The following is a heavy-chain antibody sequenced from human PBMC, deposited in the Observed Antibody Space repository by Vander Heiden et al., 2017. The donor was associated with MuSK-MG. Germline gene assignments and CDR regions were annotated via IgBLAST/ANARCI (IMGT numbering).Heavy chain of an antibody. CDR2: IKQDGSEK. J-gene: IGHJ4*02. CDR3: ATDHSSTWEIFAY. D-gene: IGHD6-13*01. CDR1: GFTFSSYW. Sequence: EVQLVESGGGLVQPGGSLRLSCAASGFTFSSYWMSWVRQAPGKGLEWVANIKQDGSEKYYVDSVKGRFTISRDNAKNSLYLQMNSLRAEDTAVYYCATDHSSTWEIFAYWGQGTLVTVSS. V-gene: IGHV3-7*01.